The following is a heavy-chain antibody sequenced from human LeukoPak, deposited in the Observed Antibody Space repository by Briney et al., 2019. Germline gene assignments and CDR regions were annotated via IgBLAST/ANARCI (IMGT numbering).Heavy chain of an antibody. V-gene: IGHV3-7*02. J-gene: IGHJ4*02. CDR1: GFTFSSYW. D-gene: IGHD3-10*01. CDR3: AIPPGGYYFN. CDR2: IKQDGSEK. Sequence: GGSLRLSCAASGFTFSSYWMSWVRQAPGKGLEWVANIKQDGSEKYYVDSVKGRPTISRDNAKNSLYLQMNSLRAEDTAVYCCAIPPGGYYFNWGQGTLVTVSS.